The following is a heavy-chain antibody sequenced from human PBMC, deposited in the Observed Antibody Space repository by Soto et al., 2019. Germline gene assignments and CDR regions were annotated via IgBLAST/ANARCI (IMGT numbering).Heavy chain of an antibody. D-gene: IGHD3-3*01. CDR2: IWYDGSNK. CDR1: GFTFSSYG. J-gene: IGHJ4*02. V-gene: IGHV3-33*01. CDR3: ARTPVLRFLEWLPPYYFDY. Sequence: GGSLRLSCAASGFTFSSYGMHWVRQAPGKGLEWVAVIWYDGSNKYYADSVKGRFTISRDNSKNTLYLQMNSLRAEDTAVYYCARTPVLRFLEWLPPYYFDYWGQGTLVTVSS.